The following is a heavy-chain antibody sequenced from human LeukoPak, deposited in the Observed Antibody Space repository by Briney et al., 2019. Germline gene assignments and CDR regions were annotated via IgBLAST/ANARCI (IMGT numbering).Heavy chain of an antibody. J-gene: IGHJ4*02. CDR1: GFTFSSYS. V-gene: IGHV3-48*01. CDR3: GRQAAPDY. CDR2: ISSSSTI. Sequence: PGGSLRLSCAASGFTFSSYSMNWVHQAPGKGLEWVSYISSSSTIYYADSVKGRFTISRDNAKNSLYLQMNSLRAEDTAVYYCGRQAAPDYWGQGILVTVSS. D-gene: IGHD2-15*01.